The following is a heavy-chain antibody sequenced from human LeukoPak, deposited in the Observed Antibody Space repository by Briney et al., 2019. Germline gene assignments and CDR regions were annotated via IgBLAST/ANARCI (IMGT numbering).Heavy chain of an antibody. J-gene: IGHJ4*02. Sequence: ASVKVSFTASGYTFTNYGFGWVRQAPGQGLEWMGWISAYNGNTNYVQKLQGRVTMTTDTSTSTAYMELRSLRSDDTAVYYCARDGGAAAGLDFDYWGQGTLVTVSS. D-gene: IGHD6-13*01. V-gene: IGHV1-18*01. CDR2: ISAYNGNT. CDR1: GYTFTNYG. CDR3: ARDGGAAAGLDFDY.